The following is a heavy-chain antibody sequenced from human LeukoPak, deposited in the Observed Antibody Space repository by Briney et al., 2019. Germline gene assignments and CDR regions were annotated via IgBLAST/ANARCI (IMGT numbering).Heavy chain of an antibody. J-gene: IGHJ5*02. D-gene: IGHD2-2*01. CDR1: GYSFSGYF. CDR3: ARDLGYCSSTSCYFRNWFDP. Sequence: ASVKVSCKPSGYSFSGYFMHWVRQAPGQALEWMGWIDPNSGDTNYAKKFLGRVTMTRDTSISTAYMELSRLRSDDTAVYYCARDLGYCSSTSCYFRNWFDPWGQGTLVTVSS. V-gene: IGHV1-2*02. CDR2: IDPNSGDT.